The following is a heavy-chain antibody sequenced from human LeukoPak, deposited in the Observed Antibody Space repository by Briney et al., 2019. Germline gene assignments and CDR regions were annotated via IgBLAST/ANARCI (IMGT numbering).Heavy chain of an antibody. CDR3: ARGLTIYGVVNDAFDI. Sequence: GGSLGLSCAASGFTFSSYWMHLVRQAPGKGLGWVSLINSDGSRTIYADFVKGRITISRDNVKNTLYLQMNSLRAEDTAVYYCARGLTIYGVVNDAFDIWGQGTMVTVSS. J-gene: IGHJ3*02. CDR1: GFTFSSYW. D-gene: IGHD3-3*01. CDR2: INSDGSRT. V-gene: IGHV3-74*01.